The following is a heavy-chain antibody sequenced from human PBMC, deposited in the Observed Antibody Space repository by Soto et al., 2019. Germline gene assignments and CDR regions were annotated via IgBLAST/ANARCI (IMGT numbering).Heavy chain of an antibody. Sequence: QVQLVQSGAEVKKPGASVKVSCKASGYTFTSYYMHWVRQAPGQGLEWMGIINPSGGSTSYAQKFQGRVTMTRDTSTSTVYMELSSLRSEDTAVYYCARDRIFCSSTSCYFDLVDYWGQGTLVTVSS. D-gene: IGHD2-2*01. CDR1: GYTFTSYY. CDR3: ARDRIFCSSTSCYFDLVDY. J-gene: IGHJ4*02. V-gene: IGHV1-46*01. CDR2: INPSGGST.